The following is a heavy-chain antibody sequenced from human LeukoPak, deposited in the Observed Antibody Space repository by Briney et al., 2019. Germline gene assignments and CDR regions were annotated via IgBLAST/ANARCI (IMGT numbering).Heavy chain of an antibody. CDR2: ISAYNGNT. Sequence: ASVKVSCKASGYTFTSYGINWVRQAPGQGLEWMGWISAYNGNTNYAQKVQGRVTITADESTSTAYMELSSLRSEDTAVYYCARVRYSSSWYVPDYWGQGTLVTVSS. J-gene: IGHJ4*02. CDR1: GYTFTSYG. CDR3: ARVRYSSSWYVPDY. V-gene: IGHV1-18*01. D-gene: IGHD6-13*01.